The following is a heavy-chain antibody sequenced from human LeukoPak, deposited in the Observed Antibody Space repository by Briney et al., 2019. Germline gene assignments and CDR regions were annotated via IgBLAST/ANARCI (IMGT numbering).Heavy chain of an antibody. J-gene: IGHJ5*02. Sequence: PSETLSLTCAVYGGSFSGYYWSWIRQPPGKGLEWIGEINHSGSTNYNPSLKSRVTISVDTSKNQFSLKLSSVTAADTAVYYCARPRKYYDYVWGSYRGNWFDPWGQGTLVTVSS. D-gene: IGHD3-16*02. V-gene: IGHV4-34*01. CDR1: GGSFSGYY. CDR2: INHSGST. CDR3: ARPRKYYDYVWGSYRGNWFDP.